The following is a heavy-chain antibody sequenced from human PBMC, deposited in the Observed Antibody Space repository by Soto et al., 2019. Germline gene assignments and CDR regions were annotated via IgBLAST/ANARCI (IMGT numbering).Heavy chain of an antibody. CDR3: AREMGACSDSSCYPGPYDS. CDR1: GFTFTSYS. J-gene: IGHJ5*02. Sequence: GGSLRLSCAASGFTFTSYSMNWVRQAPGQGLEWVSYITSKSTTIKYADSVKGRFTVSRDNAKNSLYLQLNSLRDEDTAVYYCAREMGACSDSSCYPGPYDSWGQGTLVTV. CDR2: ITSKSTTI. D-gene: IGHD3-16*01. V-gene: IGHV3-48*02.